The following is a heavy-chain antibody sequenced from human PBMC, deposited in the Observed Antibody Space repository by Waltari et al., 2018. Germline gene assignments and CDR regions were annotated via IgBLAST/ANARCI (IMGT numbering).Heavy chain of an antibody. CDR1: GYSLTESA. CDR2: FDPEYGEA. J-gene: IGHJ5*02. V-gene: IGHV1-24*01. Sequence: QVQLVQSGAEVKKPGASVKVSCRVSGYSLTESALHWVRQAPGKGLEGLGGFDPEYGEAVYAQEFQSRVTMTEDTSKDTAYMELSSLTYEDTAVYYCTRDRVGYCSGGTCYSRWCDPWGQGTLVTVSS. D-gene: IGHD2-15*01. CDR3: TRDRVGYCSGGTCYSRWCDP.